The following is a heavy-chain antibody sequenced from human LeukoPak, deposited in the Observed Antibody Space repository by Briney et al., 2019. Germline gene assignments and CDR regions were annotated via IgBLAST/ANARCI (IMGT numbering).Heavy chain of an antibody. CDR3: ATRSRGAFDYVWGSYRSPLDY. V-gene: IGHV1-3*01. Sequence: GASVKVSCKASGYTFTSYAMHWVRQGPGQRLEWMGWINAGNGNTKYSQKFQGRVTITRDTSASTAYMELSSLRSEDTAVYYCATRSRGAFDYVWGSYRSPLDYWGQGTLVTVSS. CDR1: GYTFTSYA. J-gene: IGHJ4*02. CDR2: INAGNGNT. D-gene: IGHD3-16*02.